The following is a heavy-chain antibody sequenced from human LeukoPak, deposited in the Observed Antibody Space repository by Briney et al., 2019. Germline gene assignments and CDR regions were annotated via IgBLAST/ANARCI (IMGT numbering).Heavy chain of an antibody. CDR3: ARRGYCSGGSCYSRGSFDY. D-gene: IGHD2-15*01. Sequence: GGSLRLSCAASGFTFSSYSMNWVRQAPGKGLEWVSPISFSSSYIYYADSVKGRFTISRDNAKNSLYLQMNSLRAEDTAVYYCARRGYCSGGSCYSRGSFDYWGQGTLVTVSS. CDR2: ISFSSSYI. V-gene: IGHV3-21*01. J-gene: IGHJ4*02. CDR1: GFTFSSYS.